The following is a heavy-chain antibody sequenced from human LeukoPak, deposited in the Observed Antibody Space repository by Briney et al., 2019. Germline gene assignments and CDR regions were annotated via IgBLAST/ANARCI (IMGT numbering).Heavy chain of an antibody. D-gene: IGHD3-10*01. CDR3: ARRSYGSGAYYFDY. Sequence: SETLSLTCTVSGSSIGSHYWSWIRQPPGEGLECIGYISYIGSTNYNPSLKSRVTISVDTSKNQFSLKLSSVTAADTAVYYCARRSYGSGAYYFDYWGQGTLVTISS. CDR1: GSSIGSHY. CDR2: ISYIGST. J-gene: IGHJ4*02. V-gene: IGHV4-59*08.